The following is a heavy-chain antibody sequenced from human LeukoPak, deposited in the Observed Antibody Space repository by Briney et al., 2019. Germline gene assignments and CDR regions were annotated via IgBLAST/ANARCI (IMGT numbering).Heavy chain of an antibody. CDR2: IYHSGST. D-gene: IGHD6-19*01. J-gene: IGHJ4*02. V-gene: IGHV4-38-2*02. CDR3: ARVAVAGPGDY. Sequence: SETLSLTCTVSGYSISSGYYWGWIRQPPGKGLEWIGSIYHSGSTYYNPSLKSRVTISVDTPKNQFSLKLSSVTAADTAVYYCARVAVAGPGDYWGQGTLVTVSS. CDR1: GYSISSGYY.